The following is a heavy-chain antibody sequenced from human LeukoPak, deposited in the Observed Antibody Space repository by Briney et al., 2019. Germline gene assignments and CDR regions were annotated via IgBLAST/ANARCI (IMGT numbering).Heavy chain of an antibody. D-gene: IGHD6-13*01. Sequence: SETLSLTCTVSGGSISSYYWSWIRQPAGKGLEWIGRIYTSGSTNYIPSLKSRVTMSVDTSKNQFSLKLSSVTAADTAVYYCARVAAAGTTYYFDYWGQGTLVTVSS. V-gene: IGHV4-4*07. CDR1: GGSISSYY. CDR2: IYTSGST. J-gene: IGHJ4*02. CDR3: ARVAAAGTTYYFDY.